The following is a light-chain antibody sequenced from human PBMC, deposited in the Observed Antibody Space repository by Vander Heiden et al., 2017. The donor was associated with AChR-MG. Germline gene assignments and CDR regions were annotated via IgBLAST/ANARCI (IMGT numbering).Light chain of an antibody. V-gene: IGLV6-57*02. Sequence: NFMLTQPHSVSESPGKTVPISCTGSSGSIATNDVQWYQQRPGSAPTTVIYEENQRPSGVPDRFSGSIDSSSNSASLTISGLKTEDEADYDCQSYDSSNPSGVFGGGTKLTVL. CDR2: EEN. J-gene: IGLJ3*02. CDR1: SGSIATND. CDR3: QSYDSSNPSGV.